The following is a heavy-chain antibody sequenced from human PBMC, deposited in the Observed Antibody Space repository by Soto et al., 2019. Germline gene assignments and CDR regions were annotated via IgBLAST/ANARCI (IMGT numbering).Heavy chain of an antibody. CDR2: ISYDGSNK. Sequence: QVQLVESGGGVVQPGRSLRLSCAASGFTFSSYGMHWVRQAPGKGLEWVAVISYDGSNKYYADSVKGRFTISRDNSKNTLYLQMNSLRAEDTAVYFCARISIAVAARYYFDYWGQGTLVTVSS. CDR3: ARISIAVAARYYFDY. V-gene: IGHV3-30*03. J-gene: IGHJ4*02. CDR1: GFTFSSYG. D-gene: IGHD6-19*01.